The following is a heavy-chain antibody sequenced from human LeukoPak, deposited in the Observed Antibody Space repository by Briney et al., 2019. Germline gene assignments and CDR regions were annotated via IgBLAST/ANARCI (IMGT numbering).Heavy chain of an antibody. V-gene: IGHV4-59*01. J-gene: IGHJ6*03. D-gene: IGHD1-26*01. CDR3: ARGTVGATNGYYYYMDV. Sequence: PSETLSLTCTVSGGSISSYYWSWIRQPPGKGLEWIGYIYDSESTNYNPSLKSRVTISVDTSKNQFSLKLSSVTAADTAVYYCARGTVGATNGYYYYMDVWGKGTAVTVSS. CDR1: GGSISSYY. CDR2: IYDSEST.